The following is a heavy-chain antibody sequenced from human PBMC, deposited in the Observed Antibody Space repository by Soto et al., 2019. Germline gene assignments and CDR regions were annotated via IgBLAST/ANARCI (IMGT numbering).Heavy chain of an antibody. D-gene: IGHD3-3*01. CDR1: GGSISSGGYY. V-gene: IGHV4-31*03. CDR3: ARENYDFWSGYYSPSPGNWFDP. CDR2: IYYSGST. J-gene: IGHJ5*02. Sequence: QVQLQESGPGLVKPSQTLSLTCTVSGGSISSGGYYWSWIRQHPGKGLEWIGYIYYSGSTYYNPSLKSRVTISVDTSKNQLSLKLSSVTAADTAVYYCARENYDFWSGYYSPSPGNWFDPWGQGTLVTVSS.